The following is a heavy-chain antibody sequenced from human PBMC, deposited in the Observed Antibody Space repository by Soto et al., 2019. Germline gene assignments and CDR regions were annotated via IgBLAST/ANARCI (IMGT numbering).Heavy chain of an antibody. J-gene: IGHJ4*02. Sequence: QVQLQESGPGLVKPSGTLSLTCAVSGDSVSRPYWWCGVRQPPGKGLEWIGEVFHTGTTSYNPALRRRVTISMDKSNNQFSLDLSSVTAAATAVYYCARSAGWYAVHSWGPGTLVVVSS. V-gene: IGHV4-4*02. CDR3: ARSAGWYAVHS. CDR1: GDSVSRPYW. D-gene: IGHD6-19*01. CDR2: VFHTGTT.